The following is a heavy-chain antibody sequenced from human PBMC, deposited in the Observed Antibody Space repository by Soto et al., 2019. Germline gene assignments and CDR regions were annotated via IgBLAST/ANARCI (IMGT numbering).Heavy chain of an antibody. Sequence: EVQLVESGGGLVQPGESLRLSCVVSGFNFRAYSMNWVRQAPGKGLEWISYISSTSTTLYYADSVKGRFTISRDTDQKALFLQMNSLRADDTAVYYCLGDCGDYPDYRGEGTQVTVSS. CDR3: LGDCGDYPDY. D-gene: IGHD4-17*01. V-gene: IGHV3-48*01. CDR2: ISSTSTTL. CDR1: GFNFRAYS. J-gene: IGHJ4*02.